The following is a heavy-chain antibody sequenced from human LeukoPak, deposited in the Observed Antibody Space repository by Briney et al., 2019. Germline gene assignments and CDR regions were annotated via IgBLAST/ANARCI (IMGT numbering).Heavy chain of an antibody. D-gene: IGHD3-10*01. CDR3: ARAYITMVRGVITTYYFDH. V-gene: IGHV3-23*01. Sequence: PGGSLRLSCAASGFTFTSYAMSWVRQAPGKGLEWVSAISGSGGSTYYADSVKGRFTISRDDSKNTVYLQMNSLRAEDTAVYYCARAYITMVRGVITTYYFDHWGQGTLVTVSS. J-gene: IGHJ4*02. CDR1: GFTFTSYA. CDR2: ISGSGGST.